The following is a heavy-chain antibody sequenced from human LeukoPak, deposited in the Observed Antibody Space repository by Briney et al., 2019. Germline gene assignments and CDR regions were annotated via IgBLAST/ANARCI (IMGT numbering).Heavy chain of an antibody. D-gene: IGHD5-18*01. Sequence: SETLSLTCTVSGGSISSYYWSWIRQPPGKRLEWIGYIYYSGSTNYNPSLKSRVTMSLDTSKDQFSLKLSSVTAADTAVYYCAREFCCGSCDYWGQGTLVTVSS. J-gene: IGHJ4*02. CDR3: AREFCCGSCDY. CDR1: GGSISSYY. V-gene: IGHV4-59*01. CDR2: IYYSGST.